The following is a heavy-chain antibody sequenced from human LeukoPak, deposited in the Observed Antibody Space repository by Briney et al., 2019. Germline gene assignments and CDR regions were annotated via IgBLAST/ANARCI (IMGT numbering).Heavy chain of an antibody. CDR2: ISGSGGST. CDR1: GFTFSSYA. V-gene: IGHV3-23*01. CDR3: AKVRKRIAVAGIFQIFDY. Sequence: QSGGSLRLSCAASGFTFSSYAMSWVRQAPGKGLEWVSAISGSGGSTYYADSVKGRFTISRDNSKNTLYLQMNSLRAEDTAVYYCAKVRKRIAVAGIFQIFDYWGQGTLVTVSS. D-gene: IGHD6-19*01. J-gene: IGHJ4*02.